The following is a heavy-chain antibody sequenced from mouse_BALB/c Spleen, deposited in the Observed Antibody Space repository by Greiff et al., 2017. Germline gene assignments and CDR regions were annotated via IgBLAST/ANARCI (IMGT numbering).Heavy chain of an antibody. CDR1: GFNIKDTY. V-gene: IGHV14-3*02. Sequence: VQLQQSGAELVKPGASVKLSCTASGFNIKDTYMNWVKQRPEQGLEWIGRIDPANGNTKYDPKFQGKATITADTSSNTAYLQLSSLTSEDTAVYYCATITTATGDYWGQGTTLTVSS. J-gene: IGHJ2*01. CDR2: IDPANGNT. D-gene: IGHD1-2*01. CDR3: ATITTATGDY.